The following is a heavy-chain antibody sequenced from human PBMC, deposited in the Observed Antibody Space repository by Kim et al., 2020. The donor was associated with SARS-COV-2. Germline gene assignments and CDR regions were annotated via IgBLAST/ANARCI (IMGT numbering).Heavy chain of an antibody. CDR2: IYYSGST. Sequence: SETLSLTCTVSGGSVSSGSYYWSWIRQPPGKGLEWIGYIYYSGSTNYNPSLKSRVTISVDTSKNQFSLKLSSVTAADTAVYYCARVTSWNDDIDYWGQGTLVTVSS. D-gene: IGHD1-1*01. CDR3: ARVTSWNDDIDY. V-gene: IGHV4-61*01. J-gene: IGHJ4*02. CDR1: GGSVSSGSYY.